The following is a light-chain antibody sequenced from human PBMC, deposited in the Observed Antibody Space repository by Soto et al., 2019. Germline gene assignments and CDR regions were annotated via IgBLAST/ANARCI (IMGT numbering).Light chain of an antibody. V-gene: IGKV3-15*01. Sequence: DIVMTQSPATLSVSPGERATLSCRASQSVSSNLAWYQQKPGQAPRLLIYGASTRATGIPARFSGSGSGTEFTLTISSLQSEDFAVYYGQQYNNWPPPLTCGGGTNVEIK. J-gene: IGKJ4*01. CDR2: GAS. CDR1: QSVSSN. CDR3: QQYNNWPPPLT.